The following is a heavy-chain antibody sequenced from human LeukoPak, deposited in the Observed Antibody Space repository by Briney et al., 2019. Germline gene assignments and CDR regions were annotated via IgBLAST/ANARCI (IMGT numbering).Heavy chain of an antibody. Sequence: PGGSLRLSCAASGFTFSSYGMHWVRQAPGKGLEWVAVISYDGSNKYYADSVKGRFTISRDNSKNTLYLQMNSLRAEDTAVYYCANHYYDSTDYFDYWGQGTLVTVSS. J-gene: IGHJ4*02. D-gene: IGHD3-22*01. CDR1: GFTFSSYG. CDR3: ANHYYDSTDYFDY. CDR2: ISYDGSNK. V-gene: IGHV3-30*18.